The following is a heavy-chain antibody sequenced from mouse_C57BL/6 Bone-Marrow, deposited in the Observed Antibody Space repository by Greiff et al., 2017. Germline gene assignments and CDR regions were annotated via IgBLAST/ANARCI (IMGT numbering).Heavy chain of an antibody. V-gene: IGHV1-50*01. Sequence: QVQLQQPGAELVKPGASVKLSCKASGYTFTSYWMQWVKQRPGKGLEWIGEIGTSDSHTNYNHTFKGKATLTVDTSSNTAYRQRSSLTSEDAAVYYCARDDYARFAYWGQGTLVTVSA. CDR2: IGTSDSHT. J-gene: IGHJ3*01. D-gene: IGHD2-4*01. CDR3: ARDDYARFAY. CDR1: GYTFTSYW.